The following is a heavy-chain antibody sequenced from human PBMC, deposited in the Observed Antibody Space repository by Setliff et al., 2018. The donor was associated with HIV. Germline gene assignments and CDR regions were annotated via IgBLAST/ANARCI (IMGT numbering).Heavy chain of an antibody. J-gene: IGHJ4*02. CDR2: INHSGST. CDR1: GGSFSGYD. Sequence: PSETLSLTCAVYGGSFSGYDWSWIRQPPGKGLEWIGEINHSGSTNYNPSLKSRISMSVDASKNQFSLELTSLTAADTAVYYCATRPRIAARPFDYWGQGRLVTVSS. CDR3: ATRPRIAARPFDY. D-gene: IGHD6-6*01. V-gene: IGHV4-34*09.